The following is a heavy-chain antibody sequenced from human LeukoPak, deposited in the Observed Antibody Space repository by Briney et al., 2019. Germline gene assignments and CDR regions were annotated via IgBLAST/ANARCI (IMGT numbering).Heavy chain of an antibody. CDR2: IYPGDSDT. Sequence: ESLKISCKGSGYSFTSYWIGWVRQMRGKGLEWMGIIYPGDSDTRYSPSFQGQVIISADKSISTAYLQWSSLKASDTAMYYCARLVTMVRGVRDIYYYGMDVWGQGTTVTVSS. CDR3: ARLVTMVRGVRDIYYYGMDV. D-gene: IGHD3-10*01. J-gene: IGHJ6*02. CDR1: GYSFTSYW. V-gene: IGHV5-51*01.